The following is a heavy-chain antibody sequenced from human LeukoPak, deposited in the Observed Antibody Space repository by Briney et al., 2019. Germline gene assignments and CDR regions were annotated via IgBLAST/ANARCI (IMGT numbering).Heavy chain of an antibody. CDR3: SLNQERGYSGYEHAFDI. Sequence: GASVKVSCTASGGTFSSYAISWVRQAPGQGLEWMGGIIPIFGTANYAQKFQGRVTITADESTSTAYMELSSLRSEDTAVYYCSLNQERGYSGYEHAFDIWGQGTMVTVSS. CDR1: GGTFSSYA. D-gene: IGHD5-12*01. V-gene: IGHV1-69*13. J-gene: IGHJ3*02. CDR2: IIPIFGTA.